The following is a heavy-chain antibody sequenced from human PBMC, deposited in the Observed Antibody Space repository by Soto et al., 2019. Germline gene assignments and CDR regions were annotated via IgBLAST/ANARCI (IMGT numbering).Heavy chain of an antibody. CDR1: GFTFSNFA. CDR2: ISENGGSRGGT. D-gene: IGHD3-9*01. V-gene: IGHV3-23*01. CDR3: ASLDTYYDILTGAPDAFDI. Sequence: PGGSLRLSCTASGFTFSNFAMIWVRQAPGQGLEWVASISENGGSRGGTYYADSVKGRFTISRNNSKSTLYLQVDSLTGADTAVYYCASLDTYYDILTGAPDAFDIWGQGTMVTVSS. J-gene: IGHJ3*02.